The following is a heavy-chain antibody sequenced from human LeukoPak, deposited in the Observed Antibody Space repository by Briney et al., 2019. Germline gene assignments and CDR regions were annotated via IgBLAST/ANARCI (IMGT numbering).Heavy chain of an antibody. CDR2: IYSGGST. Sequence: GGSLRLSCAASGFTFSSYAMHWVRQAPGKGLEWVSVIYSGGSTYYADSVKGRFTISRDNSKNTLYLQMNSLRAEDTAVYYCARGRYSTPDYWGQGTLVTVSS. D-gene: IGHD6-13*01. CDR1: GFTFSSYA. CDR3: ARGRYSTPDY. V-gene: IGHV3-53*01. J-gene: IGHJ4*02.